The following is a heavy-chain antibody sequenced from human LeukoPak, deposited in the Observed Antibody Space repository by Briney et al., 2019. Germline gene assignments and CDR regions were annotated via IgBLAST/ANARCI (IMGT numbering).Heavy chain of an antibody. V-gene: IGHV4-39*07. D-gene: IGHD3-22*01. CDR1: GGSISTSNYY. J-gene: IGHJ3*02. CDR2: IFYSGST. CDR3: ARADSSGYYYGGNAFDI. Sequence: SETLSLTCTVSGGSISTSNYYWGWIRQPPGKGLEWIGNIFYSGSTYYSPSLKSRVTISVDTSKNQFSLKLSSVTAADTAVYYCARADSSGYYYGGNAFDIWGQGTMVTVSS.